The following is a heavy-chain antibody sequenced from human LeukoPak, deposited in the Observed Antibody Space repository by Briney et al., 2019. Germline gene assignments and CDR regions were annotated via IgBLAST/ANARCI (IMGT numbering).Heavy chain of an antibody. CDR3: ARELGIAAAFDY. CDR1: GGSISSGDYY. D-gene: IGHD6-13*01. V-gene: IGHV4-30-4*01. Sequence: SETLYLTCTVSGGSISSGDYYWSWIRQPPGNGLEWIGYIYYSGSTYYNPSLKSRVTISVDTSKNQFSLKLSSVTAADAAVYYCARELGIAAAFDYWGQGTLVTVSS. CDR2: IYYSGST. J-gene: IGHJ4*02.